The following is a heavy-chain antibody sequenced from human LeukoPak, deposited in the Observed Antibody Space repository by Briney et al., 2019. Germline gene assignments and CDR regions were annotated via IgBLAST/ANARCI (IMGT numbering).Heavy chain of an antibody. J-gene: IGHJ4*02. CDR1: GGSFSDNNFF. CDR3: AGLEAHRPLDY. Sequence: PSQTLSLTCTVSGGSFSDNNFFWNRIRQPPGKGLEWIGYIYNSGSTNYNPALNSRVTISVDTSNNQFSLKLSSVIAADTAVYYCAGLEAHRPLDYWGQGTLVIVSS. CDR2: IYNSGST. V-gene: IGHV4-61*01.